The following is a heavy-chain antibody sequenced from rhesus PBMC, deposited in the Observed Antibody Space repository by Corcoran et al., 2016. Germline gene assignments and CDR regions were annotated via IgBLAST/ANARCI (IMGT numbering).Heavy chain of an antibody. D-gene: IGHD3-34*01. V-gene: IGHV1-111*02. CDR2: IDPEKGRT. CDR1: GYIFTNYF. CDR3: ATGMGDY. Sequence: QLVQSGAAVKKPGASMKISCKTSGYIFTNYFLDWVRQAPEKGLEWMGRIDPEKGRTTPAPRFQDRLTISADTSTDTGYMELASLGSEDTAVYYCATGMGDYWGQGVLVTVSS. J-gene: IGHJ4*01.